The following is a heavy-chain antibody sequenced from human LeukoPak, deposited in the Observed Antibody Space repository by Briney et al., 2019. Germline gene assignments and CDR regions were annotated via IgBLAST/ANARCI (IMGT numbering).Heavy chain of an antibody. J-gene: IGHJ4*02. Sequence: GGSLRLSCAASGFTFSSYAMHWVRQAPGKGLEWVAVISYDGSNKYYADSVKGRSTISRDNSKNTLYLQMNSLRAEDTAVYYCARWVVDTAMVTGFDYWGQGTLVTVSS. D-gene: IGHD5-18*01. CDR3: ARWVVDTAMVTGFDY. CDR2: ISYDGSNK. CDR1: GFTFSSYA. V-gene: IGHV3-30-3*01.